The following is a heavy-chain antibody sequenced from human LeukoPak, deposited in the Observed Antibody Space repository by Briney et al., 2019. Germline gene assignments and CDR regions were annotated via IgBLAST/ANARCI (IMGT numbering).Heavy chain of an antibody. CDR2: INAGNDNT. V-gene: IGHV1-3*01. CDR1: GYIFNNYA. J-gene: IGHJ5*02. Sequence: ASVKVSCKASGYIFNNYAMHWVRQAPGQGLEWMAWINAGNDNTKFSQKFQGRVTITRDTSASTVYMEVSSLSFEDTAVYYCARESGNLSHWFDPGARGPWSPSPQ. CDR3: ARESGNLSHWFDP. D-gene: IGHD1-26*01.